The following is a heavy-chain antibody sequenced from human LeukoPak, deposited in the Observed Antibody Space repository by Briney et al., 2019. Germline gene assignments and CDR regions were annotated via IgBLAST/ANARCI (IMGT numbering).Heavy chain of an antibody. V-gene: IGHV4-59*08. Sequence: SETLPLTCTVSGGSISSHYWSWIRQSPGKGLEWIGCIFYTGNTNYNPSLKSRVTISVDTSKKQFSLRLSSVTAADTAVYYCARHGGNSVYDPFERWGQGTLVTVSS. CDR2: IFYTGNT. CDR3: ARHGGNSVYDPFER. CDR1: GGSISSHY. J-gene: IGHJ4*02. D-gene: IGHD5/OR15-5a*01.